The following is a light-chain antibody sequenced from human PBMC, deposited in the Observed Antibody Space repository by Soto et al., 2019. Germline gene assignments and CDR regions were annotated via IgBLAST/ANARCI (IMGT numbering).Light chain of an antibody. CDR3: QQYNSYRT. J-gene: IGKJ1*01. V-gene: IGKV1-5*03. Sequence: DIQMTQSPSTLSASVGDRVTITCRASQSISSWLAWHQQKPGKAPKLLISKASSLESGVPSRISGSGSGTEFTLTISSLQPDDFATYYCQQYNSYRTFGQGTKVEIK. CDR1: QSISSW. CDR2: KAS.